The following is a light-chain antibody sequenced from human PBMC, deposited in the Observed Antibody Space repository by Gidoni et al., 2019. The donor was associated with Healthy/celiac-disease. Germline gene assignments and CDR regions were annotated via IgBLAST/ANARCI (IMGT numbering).Light chain of an antibody. CDR3: QQSYSTLCT. CDR1: QSISSY. Sequence: DIQMTQSPSSLSASVGDRVTITCRASQSISSYLNWYQQKPGKAPKLLIYAASSLQSGVPSRFSDSGSGTDFTLTISSLQPEDVATYYCQQSYSTLCTFGPGTKVDIK. CDR2: AAS. V-gene: IGKV1-39*01. J-gene: IGKJ3*01.